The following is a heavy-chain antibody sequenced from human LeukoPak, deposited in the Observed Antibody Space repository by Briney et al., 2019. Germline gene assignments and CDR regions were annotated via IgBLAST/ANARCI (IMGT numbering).Heavy chain of an antibody. CDR1: GFTFTNAW. CDR3: ARGIAVAGLDY. V-gene: IGHV3-15*01. J-gene: IGHJ4*02. CDR2: IKSKTDGGTT. Sequence: GGSLRLSCAASGFTFTNAWMSWVRQAPGKGLEWVGLIKSKTDGGTTDYAAPVKGRFTISRDDSKTTVYLQMNSLRAEDTAVYYCARGIAVAGLDYWGQGTLVTVSS. D-gene: IGHD6-19*01.